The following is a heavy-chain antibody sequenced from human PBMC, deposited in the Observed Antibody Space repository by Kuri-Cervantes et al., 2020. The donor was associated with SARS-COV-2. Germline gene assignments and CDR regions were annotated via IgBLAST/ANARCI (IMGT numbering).Heavy chain of an antibody. CDR1: GFTFSSYW. Sequence: GGSLRLSCAASGFTFSSYWMSWVRQAPGKGLEWVANIKQDGSEKYYVDSVKGRFTISRDDAKNSLYLQMNSLRAEDTAVYYCARDGYYDSSGYYYVVYFQHWGQGTLVTVSS. D-gene: IGHD3-22*01. CDR3: ARDGYYDSSGYYYVVYFQH. J-gene: IGHJ1*01. CDR2: IKQDGSEK. V-gene: IGHV3-7*01.